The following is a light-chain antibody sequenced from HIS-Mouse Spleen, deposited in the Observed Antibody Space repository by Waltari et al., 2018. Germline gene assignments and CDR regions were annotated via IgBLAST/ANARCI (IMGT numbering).Light chain of an antibody. CDR1: QRISSW. CDR2: KAS. Sequence: DIQMTQSPSTLSASVGDRVTITCRASQRISSWLAWYQQKPGKAPKLLIYKASSLESGVPSRFGGSGSGTEFTLTISSLQPDDFATYYCQQYNSYSRTFGQGTKVEIK. CDR3: QQYNSYSRT. J-gene: IGKJ1*01. V-gene: IGKV1-5*03.